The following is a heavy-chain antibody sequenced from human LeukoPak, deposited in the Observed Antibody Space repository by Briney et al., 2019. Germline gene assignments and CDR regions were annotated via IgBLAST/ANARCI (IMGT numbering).Heavy chain of an antibody. D-gene: IGHD1-26*01. CDR2: IYGGGSV. J-gene: IGHJ3*02. V-gene: IGHV3-53*01. CDR3: ARGGSYLSAFDI. Sequence: GGSLRLSCAASGFTVRGNYMSWVRQAPGKGLEWVSIIYGGGSVFYADSVKGRFTISRDNSKNTLYLQMNSLRGEDTAVYYCARGGSYLSAFDIWGQGTMVTVSS. CDR1: GFTVRGNY.